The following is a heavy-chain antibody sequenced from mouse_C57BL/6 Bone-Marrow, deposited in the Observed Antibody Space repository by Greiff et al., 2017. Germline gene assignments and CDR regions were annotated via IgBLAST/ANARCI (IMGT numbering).Heavy chain of an antibody. V-gene: IGHV1-55*01. J-gene: IGHJ1*03. CDR3: ARGSTTVVAYWYFDV. CDR1: GYTFTSYW. CDR2: IYPGSGST. Sequence: QVQLQQPGAELVKPGASVKMSCKASGYTFTSYWITWVKQRPGQGLEWIGDIYPGSGSTNYNEKFKSKATLTVDPSSSTAYMQLSSLTSEDSAVYYCARGSTTVVAYWYFDVWGTGTTVTVSS. D-gene: IGHD1-1*01.